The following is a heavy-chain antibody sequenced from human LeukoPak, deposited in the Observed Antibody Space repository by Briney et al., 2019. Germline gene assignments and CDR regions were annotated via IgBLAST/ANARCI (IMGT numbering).Heavy chain of an antibody. CDR2: IYYSGST. CDR1: GDSISSYY. CDR3: ARPLGNGYSYWYFDL. D-gene: IGHD3-22*01. V-gene: IGHV4-59*01. J-gene: IGHJ2*01. Sequence: SETLSLTCTVSGDSISSYYWSWIRQPPGKGLEWIGYIYYSGSTRNNPSLQSRVTISIDTSKNQISLKLSSVTAADTAVYYCARPLGNGYSYWYFDLWGRGTLVTVSP.